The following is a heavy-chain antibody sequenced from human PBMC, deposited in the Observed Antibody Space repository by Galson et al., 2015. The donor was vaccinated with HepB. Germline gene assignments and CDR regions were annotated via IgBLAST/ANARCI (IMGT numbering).Heavy chain of an antibody. CDR2: IYPGDSDT. CDR1: GYSFTTYW. D-gene: IGHD3-22*01. CDR3: ARHTYYDTSGYYHVSDY. J-gene: IGHJ4*02. Sequence: QSGAEVKKPGESLKISCKGSGYSFTTYWIAWVRQVSGKGLEWMGIIYPGDSDTRYSPSFQGQVTISADKSISTAYLQWSSLKASDTAMYYCARHTYYDTSGYYHVSDYWGQGTLVTVSS. V-gene: IGHV5-51*01.